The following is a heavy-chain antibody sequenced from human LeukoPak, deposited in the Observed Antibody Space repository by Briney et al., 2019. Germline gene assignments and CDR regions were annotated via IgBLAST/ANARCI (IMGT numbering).Heavy chain of an antibody. D-gene: IGHD2-21*01. V-gene: IGHV1-2*02. CDR2: INPNNECT. CDR1: GYTFIGYY. J-gene: IGHJ6*02. Sequence: ASVKVSCQASGYTFIGYYMHWVRQAPGQGLEWMGWINPNNECTNYAQKVQGSVTMTRATSISTAYMELSRLRSDATAVYYCARGPLIQAEVSPMSVWGQGTTVTVSS. CDR3: ARGPLIQAEVSPMSV.